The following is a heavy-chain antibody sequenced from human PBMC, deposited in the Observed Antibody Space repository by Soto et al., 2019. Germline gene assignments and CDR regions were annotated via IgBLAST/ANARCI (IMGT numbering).Heavy chain of an antibody. CDR2: IYHSGST. CDR1: GGSISSGGYS. J-gene: IGHJ3*02. D-gene: IGHD2-15*01. Sequence: PLSLACAVSGGSISSGGYSWSWIRQPPGKGLEWIGYIYHSGSTYYKPSLKSRVTLSLDRSKNQFSLKLSSVTAADTAVYYCARAVVVVVAAGHGDAFDXWGQGTMVTVS. CDR3: ARAVVVVVAAGHGDAFDX. V-gene: IGHV4-30-2*01.